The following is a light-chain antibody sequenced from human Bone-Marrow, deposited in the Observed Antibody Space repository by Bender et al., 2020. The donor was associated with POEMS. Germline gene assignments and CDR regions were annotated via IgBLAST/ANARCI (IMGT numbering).Light chain of an antibody. V-gene: IGLV2-14*01. CDR1: SSDVGSYNS. J-gene: IGLJ2*01. CDR3: GSYRSSSTV. Sequence: QSALTQPASVSGSPGQSITISCTGTSSDVGSYNSVSWYQQHPGKAPRLMIYDVTYRPSGVSNRFSGSRSGNTASLTISGLQAEDEADYYCGSYRSSSTVFGGGTTLTVL. CDR2: DVT.